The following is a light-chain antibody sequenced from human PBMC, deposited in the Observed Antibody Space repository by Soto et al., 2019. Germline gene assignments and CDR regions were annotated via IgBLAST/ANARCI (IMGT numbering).Light chain of an antibody. CDR1: EDISSY. J-gene: IGKJ4*01. CDR3: QQYDNLPRLT. Sequence: DIQMTQPPSSLSASVGDRVTIACQASEDISSYLNWYQRKPGKAPKLLIYDASKLETGVPPRFSGSGSGTYFTFTISSLQPEDIATYYCQQYDNLPRLTFGGGTKVEIK. CDR2: DAS. V-gene: IGKV1-33*01.